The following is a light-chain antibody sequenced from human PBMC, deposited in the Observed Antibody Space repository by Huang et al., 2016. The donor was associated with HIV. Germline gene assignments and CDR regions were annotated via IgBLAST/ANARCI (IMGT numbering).Light chain of an antibody. CDR3: QQYDGPPYT. V-gene: IGKV3-20*01. Sequence: EIVFTQSPGTLSLSPGERATLSCRASQSVRSSYFACYQQKPGQAPRLLIYGAARRATGIPDRFSGSGSGTDFTLTISRLEPEDFAVYYCQQYDGPPYTFGQGTKLEIK. CDR1: QSVRSSY. J-gene: IGKJ2*01. CDR2: GAA.